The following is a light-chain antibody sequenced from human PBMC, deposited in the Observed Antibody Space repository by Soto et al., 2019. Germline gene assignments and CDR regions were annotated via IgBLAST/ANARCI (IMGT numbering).Light chain of an antibody. CDR2: WTS. Sequence: DIVMTQSPDSLAVSLGERATINCKSSQSILYNSNNRNYLSWYQQKPGSPPKLLIYWTSTRESGVPDRFSGSGSGTDFTLTISSLQAEDVAVYYCKQSHSTPLTFGGGTKVEIK. V-gene: IGKV4-1*01. CDR1: QSILYNSNNRNY. CDR3: KQSHSTPLT. J-gene: IGKJ4*01.